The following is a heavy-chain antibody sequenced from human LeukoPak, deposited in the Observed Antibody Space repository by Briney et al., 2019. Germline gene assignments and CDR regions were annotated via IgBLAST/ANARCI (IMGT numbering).Heavy chain of an antibody. Sequence: GGSLRLSCAASGFTFSSYSMNWVRQAPGKGLEWVSSISSSSSYIYYADSVKGRFTISRDNAKNSLYLQMNSLRAEDTALYYCAKDFSSTPGAGMDVWGQGTTVTVSS. J-gene: IGHJ6*02. V-gene: IGHV3-21*04. CDR2: ISSSSSYI. D-gene: IGHD2-2*01. CDR3: AKDFSSTPGAGMDV. CDR1: GFTFSSYS.